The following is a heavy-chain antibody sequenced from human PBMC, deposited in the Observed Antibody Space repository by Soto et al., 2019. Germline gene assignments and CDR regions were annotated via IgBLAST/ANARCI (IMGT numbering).Heavy chain of an antibody. CDR3: ARGIAARPVYYYYYMGV. D-gene: IGHD6-6*01. Sequence: QVQLQQWGAGLLKPSETLSLTCAVYGGSFSGYYWSWIRQPPDTGLEWVGEIHHSGSTNYNPSLKSRVSISVDTSKNQFSLKLSSVTAADTAVYYCARGIAARPVYYYYYMGVWGTGTPVTRSS. CDR2: IHHSGST. J-gene: IGHJ6*03. V-gene: IGHV4-34*01. CDR1: GGSFSGYY.